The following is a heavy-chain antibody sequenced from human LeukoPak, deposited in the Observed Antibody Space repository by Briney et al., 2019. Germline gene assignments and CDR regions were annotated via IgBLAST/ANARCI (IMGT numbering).Heavy chain of an antibody. J-gene: IGHJ4*02. CDR3: ARGPSSSWADFDY. V-gene: IGHV3-21*04. CDR2: ISSSSSYI. Sequence: PGGSLRLSCAASGFTFSSYSMNWVRQAPGKGLEWVSSISSSSSYIYYADSVKGRFAISRDNAKNSLYLQMNSLRAEDTAVYYCARGPSSSWADFDYWGQGTLVTVSS. D-gene: IGHD6-13*01. CDR1: GFTFSSYS.